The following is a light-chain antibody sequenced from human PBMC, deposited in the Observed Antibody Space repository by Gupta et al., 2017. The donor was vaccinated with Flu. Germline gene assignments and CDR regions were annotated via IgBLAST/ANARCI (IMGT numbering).Light chain of an antibody. J-gene: IGLJ2*01. V-gene: IGLV2-14*01. CDR1: SSDVGGYNY. Sequence: TSSDVGGYNYVSWYQQHPGKVPKLMIYEVGNRPSGVSNRFSGSKSGNTASLTISGLQAEDEADYYCSSYTTASTVIFGGGTKLTVL. CDR3: SSYTTASTVI. CDR2: EVG.